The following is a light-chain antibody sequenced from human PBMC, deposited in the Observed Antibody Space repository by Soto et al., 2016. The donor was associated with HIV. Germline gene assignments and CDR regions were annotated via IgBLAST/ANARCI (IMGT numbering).Light chain of an antibody. J-gene: IGKJ2*01. CDR1: QGISSY. CDR2: GAS. Sequence: DIQLTQSPSFLSASVGDRVTITCRASQGISSYLAWYQQKPGKAPKRLIYGASSLQSGVSSRFSGSGSGTEFTLTINSLQPEDFATYYCLQHIDYPYTFGQGTKLEIK. V-gene: IGKV1-9*01. CDR3: LQHIDYPYT.